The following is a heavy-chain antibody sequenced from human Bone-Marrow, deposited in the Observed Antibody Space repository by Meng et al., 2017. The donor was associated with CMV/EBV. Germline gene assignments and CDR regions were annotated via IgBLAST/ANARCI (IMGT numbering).Heavy chain of an antibody. CDR1: KFTFSSYS. V-gene: IGHV3-20*04. Sequence: GGSLRLSCEASKFTFSSYSMNWVRQAPGKGLEWVSGINWNGGSTGYADSVKGRFTISRDNAKTSLYLQMNRMRAEDTALYYCARGDGSSTSCPLGYWGQGTLVTVSS. CDR3: ARGDGSSTSCPLGY. CDR2: INWNGGST. J-gene: IGHJ4*02. D-gene: IGHD2-2*01.